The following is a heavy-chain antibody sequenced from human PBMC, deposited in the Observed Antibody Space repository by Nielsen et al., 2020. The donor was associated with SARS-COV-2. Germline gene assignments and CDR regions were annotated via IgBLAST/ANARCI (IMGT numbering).Heavy chain of an antibody. CDR3: ARSRFGDSPRSYNWFDP. CDR2: INHSGNT. D-gene: IGHD4-17*01. V-gene: IGHV4-34*01. J-gene: IGHJ5*02. Sequence: SETLSLTCVVNGGSFNGYYWSWIRQPPGKGLEWIGEINHSGNTNYHPSLKGRVSISVDTSKNQFSLKLSSVTAADTAVYYCARSRFGDSPRSYNWFDPWGQGTLVTVSS. CDR1: GGSFNGYY.